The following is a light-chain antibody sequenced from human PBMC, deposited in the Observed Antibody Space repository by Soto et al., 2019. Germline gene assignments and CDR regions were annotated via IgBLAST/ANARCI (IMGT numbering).Light chain of an antibody. J-gene: IGKJ5*01. CDR2: AAS. CDR1: QSISDF. Sequence: DVQLTQSPSSLSASVGDRVTITCRASQSISDFLNWNQQKPGKAPKLPIYAASNLQSGVPSRFSGSGSGSDFTLTISSLQPEDFATYYCQQSYSSRITFGQGTRLEIK. CDR3: QQSYSSRIT. V-gene: IGKV1-39*01.